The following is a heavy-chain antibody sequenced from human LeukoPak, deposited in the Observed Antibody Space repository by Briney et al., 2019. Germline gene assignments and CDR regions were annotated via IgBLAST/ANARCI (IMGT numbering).Heavy chain of an antibody. D-gene: IGHD6-13*01. V-gene: IGHV3-21*01. CDR3: ARDSAAAAHNWFDP. CDR1: GFTFSSYS. Sequence: GGSQRLSCAASGFTFSSYSMNWVREAPGKGLEWVSSISSSSSYIYYADSVKGRFTISRDNAKNSLYLQMNSLRAEDTAVYYCARDSAAAAHNWFDPWGQGTLVTVSS. J-gene: IGHJ5*02. CDR2: ISSSSSYI.